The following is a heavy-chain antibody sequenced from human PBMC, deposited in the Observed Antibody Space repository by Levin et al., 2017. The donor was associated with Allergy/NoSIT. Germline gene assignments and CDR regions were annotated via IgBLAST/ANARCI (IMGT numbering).Heavy chain of an antibody. CDR1: GYTFTGYY. Sequence: ASVKVSCKASGYTFTGYYMHWVRQAPGQGLEWMGWINPNSGGTNYAQKFQGRVTMTRDTSISTAYMELSRLRSDDTAVYYCARTRFLEWLLFYWGQGTLVTVSS. J-gene: IGHJ4*02. CDR2: INPNSGGT. V-gene: IGHV1-2*02. D-gene: IGHD3-3*01. CDR3: ARTRFLEWLLFY.